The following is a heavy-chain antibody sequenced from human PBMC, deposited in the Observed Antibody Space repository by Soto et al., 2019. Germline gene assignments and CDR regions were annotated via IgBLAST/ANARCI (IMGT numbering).Heavy chain of an antibody. D-gene: IGHD1-1*01. Sequence: PGGSLRLSCAASGFTFSNPWMNWFRQAPGKGLEWVGRITSKTDGGTIDYGAPVKGRFTISRDDSKNTLYVQMNSLKIEDTAVYYCTARTSGTTNWGQGTLVTVSS. CDR3: TARTSGTTN. V-gene: IGHV3-15*07. CDR2: ITSKTDGGTI. CDR1: GFTFSNPW. J-gene: IGHJ4*02.